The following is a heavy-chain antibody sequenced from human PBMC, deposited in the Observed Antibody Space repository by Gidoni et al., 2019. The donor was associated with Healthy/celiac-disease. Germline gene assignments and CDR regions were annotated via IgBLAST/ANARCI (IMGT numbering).Heavy chain of an antibody. CDR2: IYHSGST. Sequence: GEIYHSGSTNYNPSLKSRVTISVDKSKNQFSLKLSSVTAADTAVYYCARGGTEWLLLNAFDIWGQGTMVTVSS. CDR3: ARGGTEWLLLNAFDI. V-gene: IGHV4-4*02. J-gene: IGHJ3*02. D-gene: IGHD3-3*01.